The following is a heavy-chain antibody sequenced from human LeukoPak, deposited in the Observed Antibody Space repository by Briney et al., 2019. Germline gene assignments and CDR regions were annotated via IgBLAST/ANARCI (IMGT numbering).Heavy chain of an antibody. D-gene: IGHD6-19*01. CDR3: TRDGQYSSGWKDAFDI. CDR2: VVYSGST. J-gene: IGHJ3*02. V-gene: IGHV4-59*01. CDR1: GGSISTYY. Sequence: SETLSLTCSVSGGSISTYYWGWIRQSPGEGLEWIGYVVYSGSTNYNPSLKSRVTISVDTSKDSFSLKMTSVTAADTAVYYCTRDGQYSSGWKDAFDIWGQGTMVTVSS.